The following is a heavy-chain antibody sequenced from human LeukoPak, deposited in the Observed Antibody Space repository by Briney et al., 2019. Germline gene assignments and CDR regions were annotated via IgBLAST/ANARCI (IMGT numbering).Heavy chain of an antibody. CDR3: ARGRVVVPAATINWFDP. CDR2: IYYSGST. V-gene: IGHV4-30-4*01. CDR1: GGSISSGDYY. D-gene: IGHD2-2*01. Sequence: SETLSLTCTASGGSISSGDYYWSWIRQPPGKGLEWIGYIYYSGSTYYNPSLKSRVTISVDTSKNQFSLKLSSVTAADTAVYYCARGRVVVPAATINWFDPWGQGTLVTVSS. J-gene: IGHJ5*02.